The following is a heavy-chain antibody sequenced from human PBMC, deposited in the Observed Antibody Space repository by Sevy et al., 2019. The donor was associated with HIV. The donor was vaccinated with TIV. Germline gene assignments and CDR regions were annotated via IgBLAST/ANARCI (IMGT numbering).Heavy chain of an antibody. V-gene: IGHV3-48*02. D-gene: IGHD3-22*01. CDR3: ARDLSGYYDSSGYLVLDY. J-gene: IGHJ4*02. CDR2: ISSSSTI. Sequence: VGSLRLSCAASGFTFSSYSMNWVRQAPGKGLEWVSYISSSSTIYYADSVKGRFTISRDNAENSLYLQMNSLRDEDTAVYYCARDLSGYYDSSGYLVLDYWGQGTLVTVSS. CDR1: GFTFSSYS.